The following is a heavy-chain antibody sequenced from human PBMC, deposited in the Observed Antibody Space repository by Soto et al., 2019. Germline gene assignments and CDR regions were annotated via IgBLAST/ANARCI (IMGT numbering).Heavy chain of an antibody. D-gene: IGHD3-10*02. CDR2: IFYSGST. Sequence: QVQLQESGPGLVKPSETLSLTCTVSGGSISSYYWSWIRQPPGKGLEWIGFIFYSGSTSYNPSLKSRVTISIDTSEYQFSLKLNSVTAADTAVYYCASMIGDPVLSFDSWARVPWSPSP. V-gene: IGHV4-59*01. J-gene: IGHJ5*01. CDR1: GGSISSYY. CDR3: ASMIGDPVLSFDS.